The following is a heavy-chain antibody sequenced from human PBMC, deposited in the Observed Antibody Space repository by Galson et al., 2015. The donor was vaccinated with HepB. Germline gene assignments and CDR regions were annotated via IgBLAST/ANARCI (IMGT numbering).Heavy chain of an antibody. CDR3: AHNRRGVGALCNDDTCLPPYYFDR. CDR2: IYWDDDK. D-gene: IGHD2/OR15-2a*01. Sequence: PALVKPTQTLTLTCTFSGFSLKTSGVGVGWIRQPPGKALEWLALIYWDDDKRYSPSLRGRVTITKDTSKNQVVLILTNTDPVDTATYYCAHNRRGVGALCNDDTCLPPYYFDRWGPGTLVAVAS. CDR1: GFSLKTSGVG. J-gene: IGHJ4*02. V-gene: IGHV2-5*02.